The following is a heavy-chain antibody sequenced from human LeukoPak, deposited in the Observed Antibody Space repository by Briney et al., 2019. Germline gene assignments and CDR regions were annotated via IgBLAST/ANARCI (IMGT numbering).Heavy chain of an antibody. V-gene: IGHV3-72*01. CDR1: EFALSDHY. D-gene: IGHD6-13*01. CDR2: SRHKAKRYTT. Sequence: GGSLRLSCAASEFALSDHYMDWVRQAPGKGLEWVGRSRHKAKRYTTEYAASVKGRFTISRDDSKNSLYLQMNSLKTEDTAVYYCTRVLAAAANALDIWGQGTMVTVSS. J-gene: IGHJ3*02. CDR3: TRVLAAAANALDI.